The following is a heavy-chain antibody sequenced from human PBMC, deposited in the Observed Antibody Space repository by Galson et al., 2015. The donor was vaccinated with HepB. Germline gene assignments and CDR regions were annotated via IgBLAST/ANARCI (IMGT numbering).Heavy chain of an antibody. Sequence: SLRLSCAASGFTFSSYAMSWVRQAPGKGLEWVSAINGRGGSTYYADSVKGRFTISRDNSKNTLYLQMNSLRAEDTAVYYCAKDPYDSSGYYDYWGQGTLVTVSS. J-gene: IGHJ4*02. CDR3: AKDPYDSSGYYDY. V-gene: IGHV3-23*01. D-gene: IGHD3-22*01. CDR1: GFTFSSYA. CDR2: INGRGGST.